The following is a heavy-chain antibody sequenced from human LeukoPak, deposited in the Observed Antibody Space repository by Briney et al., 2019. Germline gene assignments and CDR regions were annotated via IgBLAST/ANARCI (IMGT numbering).Heavy chain of an antibody. J-gene: IGHJ4*02. V-gene: IGHV3-48*01. Sequence: GGSLRLSCAASGFTFSSYSMNWVRQAPGKGLEWVSYISSSSSTIYYADSVKGRFTISRDNAKNSLYLQMNSLRAEDTAVYYCARGRYSSSWYEGSRDYWGQGTLVTVSS. CDR3: ARGRYSSSWYEGSRDY. CDR2: ISSSSSTI. CDR1: GFTFSSYS. D-gene: IGHD6-13*01.